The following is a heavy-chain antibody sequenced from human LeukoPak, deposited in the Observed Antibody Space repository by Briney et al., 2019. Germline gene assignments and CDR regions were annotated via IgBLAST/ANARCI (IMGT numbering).Heavy chain of an antibody. CDR1: GYTFTSYG. CDR3: AKEGGSWYRRGVEDYYYYYMDV. V-gene: IGHV1-18*01. Sequence: ASVKVSCKASGYTFTSYGISWVRQAPGQGLEWMGWISAYNGNTNYAQKLQGRVTMTTDTSTSTAYMELRSLRSDDTALYYCAKEGGSWYRRGVEDYYYYYMDVWGKGTTVTVSS. J-gene: IGHJ6*03. CDR2: ISAYNGNT. D-gene: IGHD6-13*01.